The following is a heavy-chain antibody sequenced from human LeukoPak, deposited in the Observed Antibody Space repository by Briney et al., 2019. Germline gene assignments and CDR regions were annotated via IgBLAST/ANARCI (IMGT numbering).Heavy chain of an antibody. CDR3: AKDRSYHYFDY. V-gene: IGHV3-30*02. CDR1: GFTFRTYG. CDR2: IRYDGSEK. Sequence: GGSLRLSXAASGFTFRTYGMHWVRQAPGKGLEWVAFIRYDGSEKYSTDSVKGRFTISRDNSKNTLYLRMNSLTAEDTAVYYCAKDRSYHYFDYWGQGTLVTVSS. D-gene: IGHD5-18*01. J-gene: IGHJ4*02.